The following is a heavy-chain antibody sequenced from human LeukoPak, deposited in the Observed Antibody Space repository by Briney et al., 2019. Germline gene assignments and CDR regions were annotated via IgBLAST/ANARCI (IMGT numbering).Heavy chain of an antibody. CDR2: ISSSSSYI. CDR3: ARDNKEDSSGFLYYYGMDV. CDR1: GFTFSSYS. V-gene: IGHV3-21*01. D-gene: IGHD6-19*01. J-gene: IGHJ6*02. Sequence: GGSLRLSCAASGFTFSSYSMNWVRQAPGKGLEWVSSISSSSSYIYYADSAKGRFTISRDNAKNSLYLQMNSLRAEDTAVYYCARDNKEDSSGFLYYYGMDVWGQGTTVTVSS.